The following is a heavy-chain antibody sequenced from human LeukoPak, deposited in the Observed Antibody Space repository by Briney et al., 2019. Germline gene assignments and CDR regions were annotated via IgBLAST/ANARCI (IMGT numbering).Heavy chain of an antibody. J-gene: IGHJ4*02. CDR3: ARRSVGATPFDY. Sequence: ASVKVSCKTSGYTFTSYGISWVRQAPGQGLEWMGWISAYNGNTNYAQKLQGRVTMTTDTSTSTAYMELRSLRSDDTAVYYCARRSVGATPFDYWGQGTLVTVSS. CDR2: ISAYNGNT. V-gene: IGHV1-18*01. CDR1: GYTFTSYG. D-gene: IGHD1-26*01.